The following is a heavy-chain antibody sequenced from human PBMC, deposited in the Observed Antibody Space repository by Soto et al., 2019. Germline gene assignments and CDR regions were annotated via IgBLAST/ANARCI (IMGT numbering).Heavy chain of an antibody. V-gene: IGHV1-8*01. CDR1: GYTFTSYD. J-gene: IGHJ4*02. Sequence: QVPLVQSGAEVKKPGASVKVSCKASGYTFTSYDINWVRQATGQGLEWMGWMNPNSGNTGYAQKFQGRVTMTRNTSISTAYMELSSLRSEDTAVYYCARGMGGVGYSYGQPDYWGQGTLVTVSS. CDR3: ARGMGGVGYSYGQPDY. D-gene: IGHD5-18*01. CDR2: MNPNSGNT.